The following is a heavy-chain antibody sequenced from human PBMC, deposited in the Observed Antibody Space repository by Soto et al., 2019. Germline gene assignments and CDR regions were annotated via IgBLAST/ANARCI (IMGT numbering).Heavy chain of an antibody. CDR3: ATRVAATDDAFDI. Sequence: ASVKVSCKASGYTFTSYYMHWVRQAPGQGLEWMGIINPSGGSTSYAQKFQGRVTMTRDTSTSTVYMELSSLRSEDTAVCYCATRVAATDDAFDIWGQGTMVT. CDR1: GYTFTSYY. V-gene: IGHV1-46*01. CDR2: INPSGGST. D-gene: IGHD2-15*01. J-gene: IGHJ3*02.